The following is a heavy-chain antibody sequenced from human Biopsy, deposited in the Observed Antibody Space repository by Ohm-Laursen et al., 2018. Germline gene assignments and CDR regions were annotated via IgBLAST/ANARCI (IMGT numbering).Heavy chain of an antibody. V-gene: IGHV1-8*01. Sequence: ASVKVSCKASGYSFSTYDVNWVRQARGQGLEWMGWMIPSSGKTGYAQRFQGRVTLTMNTSISTAYMELSGLRSEDTAVYFCARGFSRRVSVFGAGVFWFGAWGPGPLVPVSS. D-gene: IGHD2-8*01. J-gene: IGHJ5*02. CDR1: GYSFSTYD. CDR2: MIPSSGKT. CDR3: ARGFSRRVSVFGAGVFWFGA.